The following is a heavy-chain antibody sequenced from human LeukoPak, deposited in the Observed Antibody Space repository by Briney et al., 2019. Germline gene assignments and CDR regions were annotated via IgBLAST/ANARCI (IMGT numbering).Heavy chain of an antibody. CDR1: GYTFTGYY. Sequence: ASVKVSCKASGYTFTGYYMHWVRQAPGQGLEWMGWINPNSGGTNYAQKFQGRVTMTRDTSISTAYMELSRLRSDDTAVYYCARDLLWFGELPYYFDYWGQGTLVIVSS. V-gene: IGHV1-2*02. D-gene: IGHD3-10*01. CDR3: ARDLLWFGELPYYFDY. J-gene: IGHJ4*02. CDR2: INPNSGGT.